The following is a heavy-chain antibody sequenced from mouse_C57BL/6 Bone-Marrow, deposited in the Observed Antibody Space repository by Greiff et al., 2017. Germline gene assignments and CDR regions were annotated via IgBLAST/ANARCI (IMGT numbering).Heavy chain of an antibody. J-gene: IGHJ2*01. CDR2: INPYNGGT. CDR1: GYTFTDYY. CDR3: ARNGSRLYYFDY. V-gene: IGHV1-19*01. D-gene: IGHD1-1*01. Sequence: EVQLQQSGPVLVKPGASVKMSCKASGYTFTDYYMNWVKQSHGKSLEWIGVINPYNGGTSYNQKVKGKATLTVDKSSSTAYMELNSLTSEDSAVYYCARNGSRLYYFDYWGQGTTLTVSS.